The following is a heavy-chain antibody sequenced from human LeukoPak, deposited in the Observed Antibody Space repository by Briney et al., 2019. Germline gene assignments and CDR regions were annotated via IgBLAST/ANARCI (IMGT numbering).Heavy chain of an antibody. J-gene: IGHJ5*02. V-gene: IGHV3-72*01. CDR2: IRNKADSYIT. D-gene: IGHD2-15*01. CDR1: GFTFSDYY. Sequence: GGSLRLSCAASGFTFSDYYMDWVRQAPGRGLEWVGRIRNKADSYITEYAASVKGRFTISRDDSKNSVYLQMNSLKTEDAALYYSAWSCGTCSIDPCGEGSLITVSS. CDR3: AWSCGTCSIDP.